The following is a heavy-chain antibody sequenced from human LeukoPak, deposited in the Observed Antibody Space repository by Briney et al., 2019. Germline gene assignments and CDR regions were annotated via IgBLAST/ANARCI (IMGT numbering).Heavy chain of an antibody. CDR1: GYTFTSYG. D-gene: IGHD5-24*01. CDR3: ARGPPMAMATIQLDY. V-gene: IGHV1-18*01. J-gene: IGHJ4*02. Sequence: ASVKVSCKASGYTFTSYGISWVRQAPGQGLEWMGWISAYNGNTNYAQKLQGRVTMTTDTSTSTAYMELRSLRSEDTAVYYCARGPPMAMATIQLDYWGQGTLVTVSS. CDR2: ISAYNGNT.